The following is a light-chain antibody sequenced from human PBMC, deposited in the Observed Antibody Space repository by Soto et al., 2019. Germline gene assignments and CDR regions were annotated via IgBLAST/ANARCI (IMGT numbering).Light chain of an antibody. J-gene: IGKJ1*01. Sequence: EIVMTQSPGTLSVSPGERATLSCRASQTIDTHLAWYQQKPGQAPRLLIYGASTRATDVPDRFSGSGSGADFTLSISRLEPEDFAVYYCQQYGSSPPRTFGQGTKVDI. CDR1: QTIDTH. CDR3: QQYGSSPPRT. CDR2: GAS. V-gene: IGKV3-20*01.